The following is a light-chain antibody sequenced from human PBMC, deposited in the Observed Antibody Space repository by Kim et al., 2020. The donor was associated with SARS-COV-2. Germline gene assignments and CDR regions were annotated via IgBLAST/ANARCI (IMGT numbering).Light chain of an antibody. Sequence: ASVKLTCTLSSGHSDYAIAWLQQQPGKGPRYLLKLTSDGSHIKGDGIPDRFSGSSSGAERSLTISSLQSEDEADYYCQTWGSGIRVFSGGTQLTVL. V-gene: IGLV4-69*01. CDR2: LTSDGSH. J-gene: IGLJ3*02. CDR3: QTWGSGIRV. CDR1: SGHSDYA.